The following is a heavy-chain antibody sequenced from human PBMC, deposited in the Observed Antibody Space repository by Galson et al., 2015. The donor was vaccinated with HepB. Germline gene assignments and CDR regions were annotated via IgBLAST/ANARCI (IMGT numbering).Heavy chain of an antibody. CDR3: ARATRGQLVSDY. CDR2: MNPNSGNT. J-gene: IGHJ4*02. D-gene: IGHD6-13*01. Sequence: SVKVSCKASGYTFSSYDIAWVRQATGQGLEWMGWMNPNSGNTGYAQDLEGRVILTRDTSINTFYMELSSLRSEDTAVYYCARATRGQLVSDYWGQGILVTVSS. CDR1: GYTFSSYD. V-gene: IGHV1-8*01.